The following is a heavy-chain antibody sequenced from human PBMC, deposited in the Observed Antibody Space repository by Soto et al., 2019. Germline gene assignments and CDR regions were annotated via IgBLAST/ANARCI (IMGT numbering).Heavy chain of an antibody. Sequence: PSETLSLTXAVSGGSISSSNWWSWVRQPPGKGLEWIGEIYHSGSTNYNPSLKSRVTISVDRSKNQFSLKLSSVTAADTAVYYCASPNCSSTSCYLDAFDIWGQGTMVTVSS. CDR2: IYHSGST. V-gene: IGHV4-4*02. CDR1: GGSISSSNW. CDR3: ASPNCSSTSCYLDAFDI. D-gene: IGHD2-2*01. J-gene: IGHJ3*02.